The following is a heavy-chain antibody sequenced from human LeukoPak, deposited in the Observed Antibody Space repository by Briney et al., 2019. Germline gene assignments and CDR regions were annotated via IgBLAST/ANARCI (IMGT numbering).Heavy chain of an antibody. D-gene: IGHD6-6*01. CDR1: GYTFTGYY. CDR3: ARDPSAQYSSSSFDY. J-gene: IGHJ4*02. CDR2: INPNSGGT. Sequence: GSSVKVSRKASGYTFTGYYMHWVRQAPGQGLEWMGWINPNSGGTNYAQKFQGRVTMTRDTSISTAYMELSRLRSDDTAVYYCARDPSAQYSSSSFDYWGQGTLVTVSS. V-gene: IGHV1-2*02.